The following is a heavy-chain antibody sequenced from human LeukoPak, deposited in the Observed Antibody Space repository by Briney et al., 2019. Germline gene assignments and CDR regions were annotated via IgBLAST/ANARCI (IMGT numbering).Heavy chain of an antibody. CDR1: GYTFTGYY. CDR3: VVYDSSGYSPGFDY. J-gene: IGHJ4*02. Sequence: GASVKVSCKASGYTFTGYYMHWVRQAPGQGLEWMGWINPNSGGTNYAQKFQGRVTMTRDTSISTAYMELSRLRSDDTAVYYCVVYDSSGYSPGFDYWGQGTLVTVSS. V-gene: IGHV1-2*02. CDR2: INPNSGGT. D-gene: IGHD3-22*01.